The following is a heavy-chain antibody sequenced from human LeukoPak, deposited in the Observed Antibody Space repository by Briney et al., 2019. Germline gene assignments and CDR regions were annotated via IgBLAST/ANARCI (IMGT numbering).Heavy chain of an antibody. J-gene: IGHJ3*02. CDR2: INHSGST. D-gene: IGHD3-10*01. CDR1: GGSFSGYY. CDR3: ARGRKQRITMVRGVIGNAFDI. V-gene: IGHV4-34*01. Sequence: PSETLSLTCAVYGGSFSGYYWSWIRQPPGKGLEWIGEINHSGSTNYNPSLKSRVTISVDTSKNQFSLKLSSVPAAATAVCYCARGRKQRITMVRGVIGNAFDIWGQGTMVTVSS.